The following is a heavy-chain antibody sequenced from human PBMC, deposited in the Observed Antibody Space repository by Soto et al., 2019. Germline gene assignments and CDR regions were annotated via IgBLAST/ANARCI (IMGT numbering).Heavy chain of an antibody. V-gene: IGHV4-31*03. CDR3: ARGGIVGATTFRTRYYFDY. J-gene: IGHJ4*02. Sequence: SETLSLTCTVSGGSISSGGYYWSWIRQHPGKGLEWIGYIYYSGSTYYNPSLKSRVTISVDTSKNQFSLKLSSVTAADTAVYYCARGGIVGATTFRTRYYFDYWGQGTLVTVSS. CDR2: IYYSGST. CDR1: GGSISSGGYY. D-gene: IGHD1-26*01.